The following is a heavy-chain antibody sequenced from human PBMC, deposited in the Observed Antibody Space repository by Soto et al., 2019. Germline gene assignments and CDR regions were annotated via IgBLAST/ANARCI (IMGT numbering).Heavy chain of an antibody. D-gene: IGHD6-13*01. CDR1: GFSLSTSAVG. CDR3: ARMGLGRAPGY. Sequence: SGPTLVNPTQTLTLTCTFSGFSLSTSAVGVGWIRQPPGKALEWLAFIYWDDDKRYSPSLKSSLTITKDTSKNQAVLTMTNMDPVDTATYYCARMGLGRAPGYWGQGTLVTVSS. CDR2: IYWDDDK. J-gene: IGHJ4*02. V-gene: IGHV2-5*02.